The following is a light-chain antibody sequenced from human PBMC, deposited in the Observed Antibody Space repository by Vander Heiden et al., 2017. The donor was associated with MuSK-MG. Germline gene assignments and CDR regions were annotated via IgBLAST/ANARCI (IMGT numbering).Light chain of an antibody. J-gene: IGKJ2*01. Sequence: EIVLTQSPATLSLSPRERATLSCRASQSVSSYLAWYQQKPGQAPRLLIYDASNRATGIPARFSGSGSGTDFTLTISSLEPEDFAVYYCQQRSNLPYTFGQGTKLEI. CDR1: QSVSSY. V-gene: IGKV3-11*01. CDR2: DAS. CDR3: QQRSNLPYT.